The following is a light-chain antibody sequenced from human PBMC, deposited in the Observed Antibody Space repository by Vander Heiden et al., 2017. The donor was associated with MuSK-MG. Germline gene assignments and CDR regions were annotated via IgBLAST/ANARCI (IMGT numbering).Light chain of an antibody. CDR3: QQDGSSPRT. CDR2: GAS. V-gene: IGKV3-20*01. J-gene: IGKJ2*01. Sequence: DIVLTQSPGTLSLSPGERATLSSRASQSVSSSSLAWYQQKPGQAPRLLIYGASSRATGIPDRFSGSGSGTDFTLTIIRLEPEDFAVYYCQQDGSSPRTFGQGTKLEIK. CDR1: QSVSSSS.